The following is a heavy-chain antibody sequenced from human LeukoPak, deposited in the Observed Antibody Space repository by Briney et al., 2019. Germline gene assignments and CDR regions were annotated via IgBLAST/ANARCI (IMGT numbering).Heavy chain of an antibody. CDR2: IYTSGST. CDR1: GGSISSGSYY. J-gene: IGHJ4*02. D-gene: IGHD3-3*01. CDR3: ARSTYYDFWSGYFDY. V-gene: IGHV4-61*02. Sequence: SQTLSLTRTVSGGSISSGSYYWSWIRQPAGKGLEWIGRIYTSGSTNYNPSLKSRVTISVDTSKNQFPLKLSSVTAADTAVYYCARSTYYDFWSGYFDYWGQGTLVTVSS.